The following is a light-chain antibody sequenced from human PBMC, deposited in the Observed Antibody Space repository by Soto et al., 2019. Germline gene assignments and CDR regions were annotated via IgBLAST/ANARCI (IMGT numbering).Light chain of an antibody. J-gene: IGKJ1*01. CDR1: QGIRSN. CDR2: KAS. CDR3: QQYNSYSWT. Sequence: IQITQSPASLSASVGDRVTITCRASQGIRSNLGWFQQKPGKAPKLLIYKASSLESGVPSRFSGSGSGTEFTLTISSLQPDDFATYYCQQYNSYSWTFGQGTKVDIK. V-gene: IGKV1-5*03.